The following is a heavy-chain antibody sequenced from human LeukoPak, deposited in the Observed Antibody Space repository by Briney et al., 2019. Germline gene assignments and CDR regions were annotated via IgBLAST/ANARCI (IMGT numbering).Heavy chain of an antibody. J-gene: IGHJ4*02. V-gene: IGHV1-69*04. D-gene: IGHD1-26*01. CDR3: AIEGIVGATKDGDY. CDR2: IIPSLGIA. CDR1: GGAFSSYA. Sequence: GASVKVSCKASGGAFSSYAISWVRQAPGQGLEWMGRIIPSLGIANYAQKFQGRVTITADKSTSTAYMELSSLRSEDTAVYYCAIEGIVGATKDGDYWGQGTLVTVSS.